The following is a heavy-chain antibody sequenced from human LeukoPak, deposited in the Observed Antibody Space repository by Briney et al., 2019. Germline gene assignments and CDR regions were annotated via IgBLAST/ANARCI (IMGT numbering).Heavy chain of an antibody. CDR1: GGTFSSYA. CDR2: IISSDGFT. J-gene: IGHJ4*02. CDR3: ATAGRRLFGVLIPLSFDY. D-gene: IGHD3-3*01. Sequence: ASVKVSCKASGGTFSSYAISWVRQAPGQGLEWMGMIISSDGFTTYAQKFQGRLTMTRDMSTSTVYMELSSLRSEDTALYYCATAGRRLFGVLIPLSFDYWGQGTLVTVSS. V-gene: IGHV1-46*01.